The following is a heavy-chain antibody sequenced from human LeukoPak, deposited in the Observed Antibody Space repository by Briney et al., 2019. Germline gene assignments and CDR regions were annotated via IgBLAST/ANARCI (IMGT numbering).Heavy chain of an antibody. Sequence: GGSLRLSCAASGFTFSNAWMSWVRQAPGKGLEWVSAISGSGGSTYYADSVKGRFTISRDNAKNSLYLQMNSLRAEDTAVYYCARVFFPLYYYMDVWGKGTTVTVSS. V-gene: IGHV3-23*01. CDR1: GFTFSNAW. J-gene: IGHJ6*03. D-gene: IGHD3-3*01. CDR3: ARVFFPLYYYMDV. CDR2: ISGSGGST.